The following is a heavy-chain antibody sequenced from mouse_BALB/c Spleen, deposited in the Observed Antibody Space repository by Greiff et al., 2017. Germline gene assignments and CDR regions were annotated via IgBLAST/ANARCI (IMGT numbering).Heavy chain of an antibody. V-gene: IGHV1-82*01. D-gene: IGHD2-14*01. J-gene: IGHJ2*01. CDR3: AKEEVLDY. CDR2: IYPGDGDT. CDR1: GYAFSSSW. Sequence: QVQLQQSGPELVKPGASVKISCKASGYAFSSSWMNWVKQRPGQGLEWIGRIYPGDGDTNYNGKFKGKATLTADKSSSTAYMQLSSLTSVDSAVYFCAKEEVLDYWGQGTTLTVSS.